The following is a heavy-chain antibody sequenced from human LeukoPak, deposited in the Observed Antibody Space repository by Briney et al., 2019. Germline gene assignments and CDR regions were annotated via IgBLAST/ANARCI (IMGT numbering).Heavy chain of an antibody. CDR1: GFILSNYP. D-gene: IGHD3-22*01. CDR2: LSPEQTNM. Sequence: PGGSLRLSCVASGFILSNYPMHWVRQAPDKRLEWLGFLSPEQTNMYADSVEGRFAISRDNSKNTMYIQMNDLRPEDTAMFYCAKEGGSSGHAGYFDNWGQGTLVTVSS. CDR3: AKEGGSSGHAGYFDN. J-gene: IGHJ4*02. V-gene: IGHV3-30*09.